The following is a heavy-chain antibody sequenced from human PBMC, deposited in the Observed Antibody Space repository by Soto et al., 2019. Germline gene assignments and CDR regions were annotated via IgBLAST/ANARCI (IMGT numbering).Heavy chain of an antibody. V-gene: IGHV1-58*01. J-gene: IGHJ4*02. CDR2: IVVGSGNT. CDR1: GFTFTSSA. Sequence: SVKVSCKASGFTFTSSAVQWVRQARGQRLEWIGWIVVGSGNTNFAQKFQERVTITRDMSTSTVYMELSSLRSEDTAVYFCAAGKGTDFDYWGQGSLVTVSS. D-gene: IGHD2-21*02. CDR3: AAGKGTDFDY.